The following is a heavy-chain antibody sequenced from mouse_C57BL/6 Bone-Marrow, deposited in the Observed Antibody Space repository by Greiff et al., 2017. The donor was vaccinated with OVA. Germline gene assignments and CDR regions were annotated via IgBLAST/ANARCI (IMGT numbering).Heavy chain of an antibody. J-gene: IGHJ3*01. CDR2: IYPGDGDT. Sequence: VKLMESGAELVKPGASVKISCKASGYTFSTYWMNWVKQRPGKGLEWIGQIYPGDGDTNYNGKFKGKATLTADKSSSTAYMQLSSLTSADSAVYFCARGAYWCQGTLVTVSS. CDR3: ARGAY. V-gene: IGHV1-80*01. CDR1: GYTFSTYW.